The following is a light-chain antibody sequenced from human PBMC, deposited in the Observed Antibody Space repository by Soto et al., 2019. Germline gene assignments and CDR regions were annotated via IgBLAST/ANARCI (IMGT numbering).Light chain of an antibody. Sequence: DIQMTQSPSTLSASVGDRVTITCRASQSISSYLNWYQQKPGKAPKLLIYAASSLQSGVPSKFSGGGSGTEFTLTISSLQPDDFATYYCQHYNSYSEAFGQGTKVDI. CDR2: AAS. J-gene: IGKJ1*01. V-gene: IGKV1-5*01. CDR3: QHYNSYSEA. CDR1: QSISSY.